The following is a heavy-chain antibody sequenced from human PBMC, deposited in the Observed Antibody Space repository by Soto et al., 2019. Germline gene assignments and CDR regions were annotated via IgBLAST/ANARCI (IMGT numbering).Heavy chain of an antibody. Sequence: PGGSLRLSCATSGFSFGSYWMGWVRQTPDKGLEWVANIKPDGSDKYYVDSVKGRFTISRDNAKNSLFLQMNSLRAEDTAVYYCARENYFDYWGQGALVTVSS. CDR3: ARENYFDY. CDR2: IKPDGSDK. J-gene: IGHJ4*02. V-gene: IGHV3-7*01. CDR1: GFSFGSYW.